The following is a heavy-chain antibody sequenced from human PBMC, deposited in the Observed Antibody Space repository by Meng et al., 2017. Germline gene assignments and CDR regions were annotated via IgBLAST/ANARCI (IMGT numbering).Heavy chain of an antibody. D-gene: IGHD3-3*01. J-gene: IGHJ4*02. CDR1: GGSCSGYY. Sequence: QVQRRQWAAGLVTPSETSSLPCAVYGGSCSGYYCSRIRQPPGKVLVCIGEINHSRSTNYNPSLKSRVTISVDTSKNQFSLKLSSVTAADTAVYYCARGRRFLEWFDYWGQGTLVTVSS. CDR2: INHSRST. V-gene: IGHV4-34*01. CDR3: ARGRRFLEWFDY.